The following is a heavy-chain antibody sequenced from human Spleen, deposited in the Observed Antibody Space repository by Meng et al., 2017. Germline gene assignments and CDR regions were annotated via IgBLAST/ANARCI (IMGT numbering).Heavy chain of an antibody. Sequence: VQMVPSGAEVRKPWVSVSVSCKPSSYTFTMYGISWVRQAPGQGLEWMGWISTYNGNTKYAPKLQGRVTMTTDTSTSTAYMELRSLRSDDTAVYYCARGYYGGGSQGFDCWGQGTLVTVSS. CDR3: ARGYYGGGSQGFDC. D-gene: IGHD3-22*01. CDR2: ISTYNGNT. V-gene: IGHV1-18*01. CDR1: SYTFTMYG. J-gene: IGHJ4*02.